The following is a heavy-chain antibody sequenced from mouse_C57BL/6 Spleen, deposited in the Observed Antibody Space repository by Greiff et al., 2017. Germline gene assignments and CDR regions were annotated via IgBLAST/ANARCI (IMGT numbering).Heavy chain of an antibody. CDR1: GYTFTSYD. CDR2: IYPRDGST. J-gene: IGHJ1*03. CDR3: ARSFTTVVAHWYFDV. V-gene: IGHV1-85*01. D-gene: IGHD1-1*01. Sequence: QVQLQQSGPELVKPGASVKLSCKASGYTFTSYDINWVKQRPGQGLEWIGWIYPRDGSTKYNEKFKGKATLTVDTSSSTAYMELHSLTSEDSAVYFCARSFTTVVAHWYFDVWGTGTTVTVSS.